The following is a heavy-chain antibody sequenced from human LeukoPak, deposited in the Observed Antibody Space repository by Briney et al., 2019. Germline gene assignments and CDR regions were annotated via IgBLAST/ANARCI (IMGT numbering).Heavy chain of an antibody. D-gene: IGHD6-13*01. CDR3: ACTPSMAAAGTLMD. J-gene: IGHJ4*02. CDR1: GGSISSGGYY. CDR2: IYYSGST. Sequence: SETLSLTCTVSGGSISSGGYYWSWIRQHPGKGLEWIGYIYYSGSTYYNPPLQSRVSISVDTSKNQFSLKLGSVTAADTAVYYCACTPSMAAAGTLMDWGQGTLVTVSS. V-gene: IGHV4-31*03.